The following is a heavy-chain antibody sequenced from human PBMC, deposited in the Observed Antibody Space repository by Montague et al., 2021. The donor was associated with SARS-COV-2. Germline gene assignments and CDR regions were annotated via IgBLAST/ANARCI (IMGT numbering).Heavy chain of an antibody. J-gene: IGHJ3*02. CDR3: ARFPTSYYYDSKAAPATPGAFDI. V-gene: IGHV4-39*01. CDR1: GGSVSSSNYY. Sequence: SETLSLTCTVYGGSVSSSNYYWVWLCQPPGQGLVWIVSLYYSASTYYYLSRQSPVSISAATSQNQFALKLSTVTAADTAVYYCARFPTSYYYDSKAAPATPGAFDIWGQGTMVTVSS. CDR2: LYYSAST. D-gene: IGHD3-22*01.